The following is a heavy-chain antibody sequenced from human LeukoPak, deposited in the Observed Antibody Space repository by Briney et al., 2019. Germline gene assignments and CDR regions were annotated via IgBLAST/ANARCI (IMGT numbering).Heavy chain of an antibody. D-gene: IGHD5-24*01. CDR1: GGSISGGSYY. Sequence: PSETLSPTCTVSGGSISGGSYYWSWIRQPPGKGLEWIGYIYYSGSTNYNPSLKSRVTISVDTSKNQISLKLSSVTAADTAVYYCARESWLQWGGIFDYWGQGTLVTVSS. CDR2: IYYSGST. CDR3: ARESWLQWGGIFDY. V-gene: IGHV4-61*01. J-gene: IGHJ4*02.